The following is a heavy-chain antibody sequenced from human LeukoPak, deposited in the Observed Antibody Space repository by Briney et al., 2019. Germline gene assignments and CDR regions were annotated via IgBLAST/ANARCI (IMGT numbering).Heavy chain of an antibody. J-gene: IGHJ6*02. CDR1: GGSFSGYY. Sequence: SETLSLTCAVYGGSFSGYYWSWIRQPPGKGLEWIGYIYYSGSTNYNPSLKSRVTISVDTSKNQFSLKLSSVTAADTAVYYCARGSLYDSSGYYSRYYYYYGMDVWGQGTTVTVSS. V-gene: IGHV4-59*01. CDR3: ARGSLYDSSGYYSRYYYYYGMDV. CDR2: IYYSGST. D-gene: IGHD3-22*01.